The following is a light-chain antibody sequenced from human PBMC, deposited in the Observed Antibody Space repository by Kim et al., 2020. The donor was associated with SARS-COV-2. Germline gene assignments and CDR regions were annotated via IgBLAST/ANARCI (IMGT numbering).Light chain of an antibody. CDR1: QAISSW. J-gene: IGKJ2*01. V-gene: IGKV1-12*01. CDR3: QQTNSFPYT. Sequence: SASGGARVTITCRASQAISSWLAWYQQKQGKAPKLQGYDASTLQVGVPSRFSGSGSGTNFTLIISGLQAEDFATYYWQQTNSFPYTFGQGTKLEIK. CDR2: DAS.